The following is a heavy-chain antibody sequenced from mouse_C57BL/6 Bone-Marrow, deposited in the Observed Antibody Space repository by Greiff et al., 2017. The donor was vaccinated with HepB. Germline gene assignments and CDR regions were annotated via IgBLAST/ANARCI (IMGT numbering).Heavy chain of an antibody. CDR1: GYSITSGYY. J-gene: IGHJ4*01. CDR2: ISYDGSN. CDR3: ARGIFYYYAMDY. Sequence: EVQVVESGPGLVKPSQSLSLTCSVTGYSITSGYYWNWIRQFPGNKLEWMGYISYDGSNNYNPSLKNRISITRDTSKNQFFLKLNSVTTEDTATYYCARGIFYYYAMDYWGQGTSVTVSS. V-gene: IGHV3-6*01.